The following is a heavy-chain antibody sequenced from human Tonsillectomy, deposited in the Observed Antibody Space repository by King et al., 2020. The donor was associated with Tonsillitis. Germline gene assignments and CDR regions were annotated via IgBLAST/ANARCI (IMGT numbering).Heavy chain of an antibody. D-gene: IGHD3-22*01. CDR1: CASISSSSYY. CDR3: ARTPFTTGGCD. Sequence: LQLQESGPGLVKPSETLSLTCTVSCASISSSSYYWGWIRQPPGKGLEWIGSIYYSGSTYYNPSLKSRVTISFDTSKNQFSLKLSSVTAADTAVYYCARTPFTTGGCDWGQGTLVTVSS. CDR2: IYYSGST. J-gene: IGHJ4*02. V-gene: IGHV4-39*01.